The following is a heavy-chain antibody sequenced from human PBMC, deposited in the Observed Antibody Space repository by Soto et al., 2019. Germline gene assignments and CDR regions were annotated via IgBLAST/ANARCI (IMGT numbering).Heavy chain of an antibody. D-gene: IGHD3-22*01. V-gene: IGHV4-31*03. CDR1: GGSISSGGYC. CDR2: IYYSGST. J-gene: IGHJ4*02. CDR3: ARDSYYYDSSGYQN. Sequence: SETLSLTCTVSGGSISSGGYCWSWIRQHPGKGLEWIGYIYYSGSTYYNPSLKSRVTISVDTSKNQFSLKLSSVTAADTAVYYCARDSYYYDSSGYQNWGQGTLVTVSS.